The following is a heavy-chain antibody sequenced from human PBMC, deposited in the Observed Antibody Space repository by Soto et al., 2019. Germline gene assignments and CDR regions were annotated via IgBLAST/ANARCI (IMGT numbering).Heavy chain of an antibody. V-gene: IGHV4-34*01. CDR3: ARYCSGRRWYWYMDY. Sequence: SETLSLTCGGYGESFSGCYWSWIRKPPGKGLEWIGEINHSGSTSYNPSLKSRVTISVDTYKNQFALKLSSVTAADTAVYYCARYCSGRRWYWYMDYGGQGTLVAVAS. CDR2: INHSGST. CDR1: GESFSGCY. J-gene: IGHJ4*02. D-gene: IGHD2-15*01.